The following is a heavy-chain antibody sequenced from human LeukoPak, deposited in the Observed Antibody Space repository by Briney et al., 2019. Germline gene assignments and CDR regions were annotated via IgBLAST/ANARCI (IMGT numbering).Heavy chain of an antibody. D-gene: IGHD3-22*01. J-gene: IGHJ4*02. Sequence: PSETLSLTCTVSGASLISYYWNWIRQPPGKGLEWIGYIYYNGSPNYNPSLKSRVTMSQDTSKNQFSLKLTSVTAADTAVYYCARDSRSYERSGYYHFDYWGQGSLVTVSS. CDR1: GASLISYY. V-gene: IGHV4-59*01. CDR2: IYYNGSP. CDR3: ARDSRSYERSGYYHFDY.